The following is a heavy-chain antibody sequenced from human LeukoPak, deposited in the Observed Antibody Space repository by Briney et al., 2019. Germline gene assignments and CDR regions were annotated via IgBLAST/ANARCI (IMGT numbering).Heavy chain of an antibody. CDR3: ARGNYYDSSTYYRAFDI. CDR2: IYYSGST. Sequence: KPSETLSLTCTVSGGSMSSYYWSWIRQPPGKGLEWIGYIYYSGSTNYNPSLKSRVTISVDTSKNQFSLKLSSVTAADTAVYYCARGNYYDSSTYYRAFDIWGQGTMVTVSS. J-gene: IGHJ3*02. CDR1: GGSMSSYY. D-gene: IGHD3-22*01. V-gene: IGHV4-59*01.